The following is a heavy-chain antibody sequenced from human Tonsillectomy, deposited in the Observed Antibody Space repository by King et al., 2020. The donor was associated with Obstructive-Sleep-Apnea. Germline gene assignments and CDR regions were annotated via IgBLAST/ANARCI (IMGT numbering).Heavy chain of an antibody. J-gene: IGHJ5*02. CDR1: GFTFSSYG. CDR3: AQDLGHPDCGGYCYSCPDS. CDR2: IRFDGCNE. Sequence: VQLVESGGGVVQPGGSLRLACAASGFTFSSYGMHWVRQAPGKGLEWVAVIRFDGCNEYYVDSGKGRFTISRDNSKDTLSLQMDSLRDEDTAMYYCAQDLGHPDCGGYCYSCPDSWGQGTLVTVSS. D-gene: IGHD2-21*02. V-gene: IGHV3-30*02.